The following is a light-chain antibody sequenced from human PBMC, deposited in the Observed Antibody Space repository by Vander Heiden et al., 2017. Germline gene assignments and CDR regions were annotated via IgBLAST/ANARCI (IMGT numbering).Light chain of an antibody. J-gene: IGLJ1*01. V-gene: IGLV1-40*01. CDR1: SSNIGAGYD. Sequence: QSEQTQPPSVSGAPGQMVTISCTGSSSNIGAGYDVHWYQQLPGTAPKRLIDGNHNRPSGVPDRFSGANSGTSAALAITGLQAEDEADYYCQSYDSSLSGSRVFGTGTKVTVL. CDR2: GNH. CDR3: QSYDSSLSGSRV.